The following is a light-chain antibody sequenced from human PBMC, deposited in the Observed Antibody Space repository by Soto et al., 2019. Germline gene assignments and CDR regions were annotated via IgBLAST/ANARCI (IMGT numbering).Light chain of an antibody. Sequence: DIQLAPSPSPLSASVGDRVTITCRASQSISNWLAWYQQKSGKAPKLLIYDASSLESGVPSRFSGSGSGTEFTLTISSLQPDDFATYYCQQYNSYSTFGQGTKVDIK. CDR2: DAS. J-gene: IGKJ1*01. V-gene: IGKV1-5*01. CDR3: QQYNSYST. CDR1: QSISNW.